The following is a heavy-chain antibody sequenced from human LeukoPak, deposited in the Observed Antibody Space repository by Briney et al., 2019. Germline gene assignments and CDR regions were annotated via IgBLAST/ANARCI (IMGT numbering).Heavy chain of an antibody. J-gene: IGHJ4*02. CDR2: IWYDGSSK. V-gene: IGHV3-33*01. CDR3: ARDSPSDY. Sequence: GGSLRLSCAASGFTFSSYGMHWVRQAPGKGLEWVALIWYDGSSKHYADSVRGRFTISRDNSKNTLYLQMNSLRAEDTAVYYCARDSPSDYWGQGTLVTVSS. CDR1: GFTFSSYG.